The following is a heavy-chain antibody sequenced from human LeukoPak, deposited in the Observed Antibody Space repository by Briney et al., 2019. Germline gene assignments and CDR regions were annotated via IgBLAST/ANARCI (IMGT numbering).Heavy chain of an antibody. CDR1: GFTFSSYS. D-gene: IGHD4-23*01. CDR2: ISSSSSYI. Sequence: GGSLRLSCAASGFTFSSYSMNWVRQAPGKGLEWVSSISSSSSYIYYADSVKGRFTISRDNAKNSLYLQMNSLRAEDTAVYYCARNGLTPRNPTDYWGQGTLVTVSS. V-gene: IGHV3-21*01. CDR3: ARNGLTPRNPTDY. J-gene: IGHJ4*02.